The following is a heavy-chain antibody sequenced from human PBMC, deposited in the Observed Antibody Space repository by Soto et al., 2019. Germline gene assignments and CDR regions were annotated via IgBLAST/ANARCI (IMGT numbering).Heavy chain of an antibody. CDR1: GYTFTSYA. CDR3: ARSAYDFWSGYPGDY. D-gene: IGHD3-3*01. J-gene: IGHJ4*02. Sequence: QVQLVQSGAEVKKPGASVKVSCKASGYTFTSYAMHWVRQAPGQRLEWMGWINAGNGNTKYSQKFQGRVTITRDTSESTAYMELSSLRSEDTAVYYCARSAYDFWSGYPGDYWGQGTLVTVSS. CDR2: INAGNGNT. V-gene: IGHV1-3*01.